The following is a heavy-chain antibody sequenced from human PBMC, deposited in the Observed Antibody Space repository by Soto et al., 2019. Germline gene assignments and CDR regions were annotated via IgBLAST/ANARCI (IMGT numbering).Heavy chain of an antibody. CDR3: ARDYYYGSGNYYRADYYHYGMDV. V-gene: IGHV3-53*01. CDR2: IYTGGNT. D-gene: IGHD3-10*01. Sequence: GGSLRLSCAASGFTVTSYYMSWVRQAPGKGLEWVSIIYTGGNTNYADSVKGRFTISRDNSKNTLYLQMNSLRAEDTAVYYCARDYYYGSGNYYRADYYHYGMDVWGQGTTVTVSS. J-gene: IGHJ6*02. CDR1: GFTVTSYY.